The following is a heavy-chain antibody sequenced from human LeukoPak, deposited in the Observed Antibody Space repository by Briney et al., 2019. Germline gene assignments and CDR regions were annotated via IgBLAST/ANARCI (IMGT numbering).Heavy chain of an antibody. J-gene: IGHJ6*03. V-gene: IGHV3-43D*03. CDR3: AKGNIAVAGTGKFSGYYMDV. Sequence: GGSLRLSCAASGFTFDDYAMHWVRQAPGKGLEWVSLISWDGGSTYYADSVKGRFTISRVNSKNSLYLQMNSLRAEDTALYYCAKGNIAVAGTGKFSGYYMDVWGKGTTVTVSS. CDR1: GFTFDDYA. D-gene: IGHD6-19*01. CDR2: ISWDGGST.